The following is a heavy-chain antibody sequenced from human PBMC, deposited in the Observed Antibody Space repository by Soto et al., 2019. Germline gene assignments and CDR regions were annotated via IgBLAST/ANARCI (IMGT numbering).Heavy chain of an antibody. V-gene: IGHV3-23*01. CDR1: GFTFSSYA. CDR2: ISGSGGST. Sequence: PGGSLRLSCAASGFTFSSYAMSWVRQAPGKGLEWVSAISGSGGSTYYADSVKGRFTISRDNSKNTLYLQMSSLRAEDTAVYYCVGCEENYYYYGMDVWGQGTTVTVSS. CDR3: VGCEENYYYYGMDV. J-gene: IGHJ6*02.